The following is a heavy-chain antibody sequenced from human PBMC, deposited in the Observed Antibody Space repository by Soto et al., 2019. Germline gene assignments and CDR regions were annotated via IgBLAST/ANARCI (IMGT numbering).Heavy chain of an antibody. CDR2: ISAYNGNT. D-gene: IGHD2-15*01. V-gene: IGHV1-18*01. J-gene: IGHJ5*02. CDR3: ARVSCSGGSCYSVA. Sequence: GVRSVQRQGLEWMGWISAYNGNTNYAQKLQGRVTMTTDTSTSTAYMELRSLRSDDTAVYYCARVSCSGGSCYSVAWGQGTLVTVSS.